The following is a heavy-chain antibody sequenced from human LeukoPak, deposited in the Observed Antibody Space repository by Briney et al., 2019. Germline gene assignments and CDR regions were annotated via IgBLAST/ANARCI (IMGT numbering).Heavy chain of an antibody. Sequence: ASVKVSCKASGYTFTSNYIHWVRQAPGQGLEWMGMIYPRDGSTSYAQKFLGRVTVTRDTSTSTVHMELSGLRSEDTAVYYCARDQEGFDYWGQGTLVTVFS. J-gene: IGHJ4*02. V-gene: IGHV1-46*01. CDR2: IYPRDGST. CDR3: ARDQEGFDY. CDR1: GYTFTSNY.